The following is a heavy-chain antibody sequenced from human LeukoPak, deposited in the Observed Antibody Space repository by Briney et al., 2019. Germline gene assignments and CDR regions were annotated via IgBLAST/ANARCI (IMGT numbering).Heavy chain of an antibody. CDR3: ARGKGSSWSRPLDY. Sequence: PGGSLRLSCAASGFTVSSNYMSWVRQAPGKGLEWVSVIYSGGSTYYADSVKGRFTISRDNSKNTLYLQMNSLRAEDTAVYYCARGKGSSWSRPLDYWGQGTLVTVSS. J-gene: IGHJ4*02. CDR2: IYSGGST. CDR1: GFTVSSNY. D-gene: IGHD6-13*01. V-gene: IGHV3-53*01.